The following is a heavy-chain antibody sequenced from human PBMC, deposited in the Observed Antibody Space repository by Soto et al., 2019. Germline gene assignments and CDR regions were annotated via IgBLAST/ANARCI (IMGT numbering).Heavy chain of an antibody. CDR3: ARGGWVFRYFDWLPRPYCYYGMDV. V-gene: IGHV4-34*01. CDR1: GGSFSGYY. Sequence: PSETLSLTCAVYGGSFSGYYWSWIRQPPGKGLEWIGEINHSGSTNYNPSLKSRVTISVDTYKNQFSLMLCFVTAADTAVYYCARGGWVFRYFDWLPRPYCYYGMDVWGQGTTVTVSS. CDR2: INHSGST. J-gene: IGHJ6*02. D-gene: IGHD3-9*01.